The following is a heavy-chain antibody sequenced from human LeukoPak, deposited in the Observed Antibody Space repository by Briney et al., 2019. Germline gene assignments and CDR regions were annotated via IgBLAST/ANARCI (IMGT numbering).Heavy chain of an antibody. J-gene: IGHJ4*02. CDR2: IYYSGST. CDR1: GGSISGYY. CDR3: ARHGRDGYNY. Sequence: PSETLSLTCTVSGGSISGYYWSWIRQSPGKGLEWIGYIYYSGSTNYNPSLKSRVTISVDTSKNQFSLKLSSVTAADTAVYYCARHGRDGYNYWGQGTLVTVSS. D-gene: IGHD5-24*01. V-gene: IGHV4-59*08.